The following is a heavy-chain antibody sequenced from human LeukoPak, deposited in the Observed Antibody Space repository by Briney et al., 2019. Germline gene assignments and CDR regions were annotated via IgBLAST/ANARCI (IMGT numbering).Heavy chain of an antibody. V-gene: IGHV3-74*01. D-gene: IGHD2-15*01. Sequence: GGSLRLSCAASGFTFSSYWMHWVRQAPGKGLVWVSRINSDGSSTSYADSVKGRFTISRDNAKNTLYLQMNSLRAEDTAVYYCARDAIYCSGSSCYADWYFDLWGRGTLVTVSS. CDR2: INSDGSST. J-gene: IGHJ2*01. CDR3: ARDAIYCSGSSCYADWYFDL. CDR1: GFTFSSYW.